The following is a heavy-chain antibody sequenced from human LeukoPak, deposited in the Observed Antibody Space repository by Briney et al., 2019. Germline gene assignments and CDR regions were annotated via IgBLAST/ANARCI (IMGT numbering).Heavy chain of an antibody. D-gene: IGHD3-3*01. Sequence: ASVKVSCKASGYTFTSYGISWVRQAPGQGLEWMGWISAYNGNTNYAQKLQGRVTMTTDISTSTAYMELRSLRSDDTAVYYCARSSITIFGVVTNFDYWGQGTLVTVSS. J-gene: IGHJ4*02. CDR3: ARSSITIFGVVTNFDY. CDR1: GYTFTSYG. CDR2: ISAYNGNT. V-gene: IGHV1-18*01.